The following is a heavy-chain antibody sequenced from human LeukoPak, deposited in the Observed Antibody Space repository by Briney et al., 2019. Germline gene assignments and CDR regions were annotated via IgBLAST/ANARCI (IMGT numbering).Heavy chain of an antibody. CDR3: ARFGGGGEGEY. V-gene: IGHV1-46*01. J-gene: IGHJ4*02. CDR1: GYTFTSYY. D-gene: IGHD3-10*01. Sequence: ASVKVSCKASGYTFTSYYMHWVRQAPGQGLEWMGIINPSGGSTSYAQKFQGRVTMTRNTSISTAYMELSSLRSEDTAVYYCARFGGGGEGEYWGQGTLVTVSS. CDR2: INPSGGST.